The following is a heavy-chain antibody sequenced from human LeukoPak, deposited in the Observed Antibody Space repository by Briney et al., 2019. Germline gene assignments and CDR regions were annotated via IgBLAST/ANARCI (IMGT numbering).Heavy chain of an antibody. Sequence: ASVKVSCKASGYTFTSYGISWVRQAPGQGFEWMGWISGYNGDTNYAQKLQGRVTMTTDTSTSTAYMELRSLRSDDTAVYYCAREQQLAYYYGMDVWGQGTTVTVSS. D-gene: IGHD6-13*01. V-gene: IGHV1-18*01. J-gene: IGHJ6*02. CDR1: GYTFTSYG. CDR3: AREQQLAYYYGMDV. CDR2: ISGYNGDT.